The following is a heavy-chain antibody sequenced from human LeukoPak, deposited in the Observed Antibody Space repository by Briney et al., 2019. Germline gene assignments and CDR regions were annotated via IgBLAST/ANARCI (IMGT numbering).Heavy chain of an antibody. J-gene: IGHJ4*02. CDR2: ISYDGSNK. V-gene: IGHV3-30*04. CDR1: GFTFSSYA. D-gene: IGHD3-22*01. CDR3: ATYYDSSGYYYFDY. Sequence: GGSLRLSCEASGFTFSSYAMHWVRQAPGKGLEWVAVISYDGSNKYYADSVKGRFTISRDNSKNTLYLQMNSLRAEDTAVYYCATYYDSSGYYYFDYWGQGTLVTVSS.